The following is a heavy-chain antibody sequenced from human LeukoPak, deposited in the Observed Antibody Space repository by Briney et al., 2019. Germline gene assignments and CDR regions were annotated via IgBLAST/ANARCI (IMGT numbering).Heavy chain of an antibody. CDR2: ISKDGNNK. CDR1: GFTFGGYA. D-gene: IGHD2-2*01. Sequence: PGGSLXLSCAASGFTFGGYAMQGVRQAPGKGLEXGADISKDGNNKYYADSVKGRFTISRDTSKTTLYLQMNSLRTEDTAMYYCARDRLPYCSSTSCTTVFYWGQGTLVTVSP. CDR3: ARDRLPYCSSTSCTTVFY. V-gene: IGHV3-30-3*01. J-gene: IGHJ4*02.